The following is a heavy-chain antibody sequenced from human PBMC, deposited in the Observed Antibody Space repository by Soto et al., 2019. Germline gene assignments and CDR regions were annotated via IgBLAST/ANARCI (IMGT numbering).Heavy chain of an antibody. J-gene: IGHJ3*02. CDR2: ISGSGGST. V-gene: IGHV3-23*01. CDR3: ASPDVYSGSYSAFDI. D-gene: IGHD1-26*01. Sequence: GGSLRLSCAASGFTFSSYAMSWVRQDTGKGLEWVSAISGSGGSTYYADSVKGRFTISRDNSKNTLYLQMNSLRAEDTAVYYCASPDVYSGSYSAFDIWGQGTMVTVSS. CDR1: GFTFSSYA.